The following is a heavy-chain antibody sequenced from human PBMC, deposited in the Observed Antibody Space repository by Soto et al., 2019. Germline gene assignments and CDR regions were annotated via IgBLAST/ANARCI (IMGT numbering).Heavy chain of an antibody. V-gene: IGHV3-23*01. D-gene: IGHD6-13*01. CDR1: GFTFSSYA. CDR2: ISGSGGST. J-gene: IGHJ4*02. CDR3: SKNGLEQQLDNVDY. Sequence: EVQLLESGGGLVQPGGSLRLSCAASGFTFSSYAMSWVRQAPGKGLEWVSAISGSGGSTYYADSVKGRFTISRDNSKNTLYLQMNSLRAEDTAVYYFSKNGLEQQLDNVDYWGQGTLVTVSS.